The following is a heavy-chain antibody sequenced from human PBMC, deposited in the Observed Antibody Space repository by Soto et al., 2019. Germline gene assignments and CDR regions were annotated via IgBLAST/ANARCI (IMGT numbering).Heavy chain of an antibody. D-gene: IGHD3-9*01. CDR2: IYYSGST. CDR3: ARTVLGPDILADQFVDYYYYMDV. J-gene: IGHJ6*03. V-gene: IGHV4-59*08. Sequence: QVQLQESGPGQVKPSETLSLTCTVSGDSMTYPYWSWIRLLPGKGLEWVGYIYYSGSTSYNPSLRRRVIMSVDTSKRQFSLQLKSVTAADTAIYYCARTVLGPDILADQFVDYYYYMDVWGQGTTVTVSS. CDR1: GDSMTYPY.